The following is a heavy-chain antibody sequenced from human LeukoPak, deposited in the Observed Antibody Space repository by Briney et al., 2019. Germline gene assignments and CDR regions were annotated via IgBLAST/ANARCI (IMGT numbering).Heavy chain of an antibody. CDR3: ARDLMGIAYRGAFYY. Sequence: GGSLRLSCAASGFTFSSYSMNWVRQAPGKGLEWVSYISSSSTIYYADSVKGRFTISRDNAKNSLYLQMNSLRPEDTAVYYCARDLMGIAYRGAFYYWGQGTLVTVSS. CDR2: ISSSSTI. J-gene: IGHJ4*02. CDR1: GFTFSSYS. V-gene: IGHV3-48*01. D-gene: IGHD6-13*01.